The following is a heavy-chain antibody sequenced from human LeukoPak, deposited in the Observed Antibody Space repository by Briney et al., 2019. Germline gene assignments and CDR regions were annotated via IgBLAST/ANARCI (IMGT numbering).Heavy chain of an antibody. CDR2: IIPIFGTA. J-gene: IGHJ4*02. Sequence: SVKVSCKASGGTLSSYAISWVRQAPGQGLEWMGGIIPIFGTANYAQKFQGRVTITADESTSTAYMELSSLRSEDTAVYYCARGHYSGSYYFDYWGQGTLVTVSS. V-gene: IGHV1-69*13. D-gene: IGHD1-26*01. CDR1: GGTLSSYA. CDR3: ARGHYSGSYYFDY.